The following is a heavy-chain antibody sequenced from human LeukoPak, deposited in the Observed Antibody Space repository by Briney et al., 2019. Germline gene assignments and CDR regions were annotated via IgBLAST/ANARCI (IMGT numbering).Heavy chain of an antibody. CDR3: ASPRGRAFDL. D-gene: IGHD3-16*01. CDR1: GFTFGSYE. V-gene: IGHV3-48*03. J-gene: IGHJ3*01. Sequence: PGGSLRLSCAASGFTFGSYEMNWVRQAPGKGLEWVSHISNSAIYYADSVKGRFTISRDNAKNSLYLQMNSLRADDTAVYYCASPRGRAFDLWGQGTMVAVSS. CDR2: ISNSAI.